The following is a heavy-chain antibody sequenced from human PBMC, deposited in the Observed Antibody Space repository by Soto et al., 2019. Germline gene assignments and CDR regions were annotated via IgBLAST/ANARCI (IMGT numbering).Heavy chain of an antibody. J-gene: IGHJ4*02. D-gene: IGHD6-19*01. CDR2: INPSGGST. Sequence: ASVKVSCKASGYTFTSYYMHWVRQAPGQGLEWMGIINPSGGSTGYAQKFQGRVTMTRDTSTSTVYMELSSLRSEDTAVYYCARDPNYSSGWYRYFDYWGQGTLVTVSS. V-gene: IGHV1-46*01. CDR1: GYTFTSYY. CDR3: ARDPNYSSGWYRYFDY.